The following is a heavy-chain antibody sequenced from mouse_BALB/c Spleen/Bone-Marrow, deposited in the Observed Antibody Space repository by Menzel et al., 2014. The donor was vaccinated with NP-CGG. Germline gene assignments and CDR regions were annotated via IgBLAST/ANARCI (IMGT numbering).Heavy chain of an antibody. CDR1: GYSITSDYA. Sequence: QSGPGLVKPSQSLSLTCTVTGYSITSDYAWNWIRQFPGNKLEWMGYISYSGSTSYNPSLKSRISITRDTSKNQFFLQLNSVTTEATATYYCTRKRYGSVYAMDSWGQGTSVTVSS. CDR3: TRKRYGSVYAMDS. D-gene: IGHD2-10*02. CDR2: ISYSGST. V-gene: IGHV3-2*02. J-gene: IGHJ4*01.